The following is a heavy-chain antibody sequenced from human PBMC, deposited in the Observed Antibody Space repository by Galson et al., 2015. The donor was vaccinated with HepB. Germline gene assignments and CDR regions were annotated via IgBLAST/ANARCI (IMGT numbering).Heavy chain of an antibody. J-gene: IGHJ6*02. D-gene: IGHD3-10*01. CDR1: GGTFSSYA. CDR2: IIPIFGTA. CDR3: ARVRGLLWFGELLNSGMDV. V-gene: IGHV1-69*06. Sequence: SCKASGGTFSSYAISWVRQAPGQGLEWMGGIIPIFGTANYAQKFQGRVTITADKSTSTAYMELSSLRSEDTAVYYCARVRGLLWFGELLNSGMDVWGQGTTVIVSS.